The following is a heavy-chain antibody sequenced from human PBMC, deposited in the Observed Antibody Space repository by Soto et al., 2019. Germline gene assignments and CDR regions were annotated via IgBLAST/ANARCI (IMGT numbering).Heavy chain of an antibody. CDR3: ARDLDYYGSGRLGH. CDR1: GFTFSSYG. CDR2: IGYDGSNK. D-gene: IGHD3-10*01. Sequence: PGGSLRLSCAASGFTFSSYGMHWVRQAPGKGLEWVAVIGYDGSNKYYSDSVKGRFTISRDNSKNTLYLQMNSLRAEDTAAYYCARDLDYYGSGRLGHWGQGTLVTVSS. J-gene: IGHJ4*02. V-gene: IGHV3-33*01.